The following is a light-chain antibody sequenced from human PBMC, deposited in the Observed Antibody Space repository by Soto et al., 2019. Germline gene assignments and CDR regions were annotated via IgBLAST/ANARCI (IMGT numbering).Light chain of an antibody. CDR2: WAS. Sequence: DVVLTQSPDSLAVSLGERATINCKSSQSVLYSSNNMNYLAWYQQKAGQPPKLLIYWASTRESGVPDRFGGSGSGTEFTLTISSLQAEDGAVYYCQQYYSTPWTFGQGTKVEI. V-gene: IGKV4-1*01. CDR1: QSVLYSSNNMNY. J-gene: IGKJ1*01. CDR3: QQYYSTPWT.